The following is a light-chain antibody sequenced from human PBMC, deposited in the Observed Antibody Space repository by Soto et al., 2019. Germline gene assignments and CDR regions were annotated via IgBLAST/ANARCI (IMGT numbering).Light chain of an antibody. Sequence: DIQMTQSPSTLSASVGGRVTITCRASQSVGTWVAWYQQKPGKAPKLLIYGASNLESGVPSRFSGSGSGTEFPLTISSLPAEDVAVYYCLQDYPTRTFGQGTKVEIK. V-gene: IGKV1-5*01. J-gene: IGKJ1*01. CDR1: QSVGTW. CDR2: GAS. CDR3: LQDYPTRT.